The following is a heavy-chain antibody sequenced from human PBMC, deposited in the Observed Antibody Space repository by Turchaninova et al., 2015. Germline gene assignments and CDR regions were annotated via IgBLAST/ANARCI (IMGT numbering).Heavy chain of an antibody. V-gene: IGHV4-34*01. J-gene: IGHJ6*02. Sequence: QVQLQQWGAGLLKPSETLSLTCAVYGGSFSGYYWSWIRQPPVKGLEWIGEIDHSVSTNYNPSLKSRVTISVDTSKNQFSLKLSSVTAADTAVYYCATLAAYSSSWFMYYYYGMDVWGQGTTVTVSS. D-gene: IGHD6-13*01. CDR2: IDHSVST. CDR3: ATLAAYSSSWFMYYYYGMDV. CDR1: GGSFSGYY.